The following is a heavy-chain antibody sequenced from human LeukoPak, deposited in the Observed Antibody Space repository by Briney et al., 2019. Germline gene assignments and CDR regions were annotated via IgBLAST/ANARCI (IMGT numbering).Heavy chain of an antibody. J-gene: IGHJ4*02. CDR2: ISYDGSHK. CDR1: GFTFSSFS. V-gene: IGHV3-30*06. D-gene: IGHD2-21*01. CDR3: ASDPNRLADNGGDYFDN. Sequence: GGSLRLSCVASGFTFSSFSMHWVRQPPGKGLEWVAGISYDGSHKYYGDSVKGRFTISRGNSKNTVYLQINTLGPQDTAVFYCASDPNRLADNGGDYFDNWGQGTLVTVSS.